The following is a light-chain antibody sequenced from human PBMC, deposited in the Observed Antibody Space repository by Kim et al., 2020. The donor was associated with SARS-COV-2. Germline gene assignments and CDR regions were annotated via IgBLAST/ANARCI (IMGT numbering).Light chain of an antibody. J-gene: IGKJ5*01. Sequence: DIVMTQSPLSLPVTPGEPASISCRSSQSLLHSNGYNYLDWYLQKSGQYPQHLIYQGSNRASGDPDRFSGSGSGTDFTLKISTVEAEDVGVYYCMQALQTPNTFGQGTLLEIK. CDR3: MQALQTPNT. CDR1: QSLLHSNGYNY. V-gene: IGKV2-28*01. CDR2: QGS.